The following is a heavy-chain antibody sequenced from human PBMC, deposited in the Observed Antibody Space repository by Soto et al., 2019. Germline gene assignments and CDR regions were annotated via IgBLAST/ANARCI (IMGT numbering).Heavy chain of an antibody. CDR1: GFTFTSSA. CDR2: IVVGSGNT. Sequence: GASVKVSCKASGFTFTSSAVQWVRQARGQRLEWIGWIVVGSGNTNYAQKFQERVTITRDMSTSTAYMELSSLRSEDTAVYYCAASDSSGYYPTYYYYYGMDVWGQGTTVTVSS. V-gene: IGHV1-58*01. CDR3: AASDSSGYYPTYYYYYGMDV. J-gene: IGHJ6*02. D-gene: IGHD3-22*01.